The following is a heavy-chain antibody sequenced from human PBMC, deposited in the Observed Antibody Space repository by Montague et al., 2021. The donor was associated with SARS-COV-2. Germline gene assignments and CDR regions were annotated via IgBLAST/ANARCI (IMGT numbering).Heavy chain of an antibody. J-gene: IGHJ3*02. Sequence: TLSLTCAVSGGSISSGGYSWSWIRQPPGKGQEWIGYIYHSGSTYYNPSLKSRVTISVDRSKNQFSLKLSSVTAADTAVYYCARSNLTNCYDIGNAFDIWGQGTMVTVSS. CDR1: GGSISSGGYS. CDR2: IYHSGST. D-gene: IGHD2-21*01. CDR3: ARSNLTNCYDIGNAFDI. V-gene: IGHV4-30-2*01.